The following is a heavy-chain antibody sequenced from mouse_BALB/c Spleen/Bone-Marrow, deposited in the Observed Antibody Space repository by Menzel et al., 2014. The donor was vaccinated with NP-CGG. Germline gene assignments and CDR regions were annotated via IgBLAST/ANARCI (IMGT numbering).Heavy chain of an antibody. Sequence: QVHLQQSGAELVKPGASVKLSCKASGYTITSYWMYWVKQRPGQGLEWIGEINPSNGRTDYNEKFKTKATLTVDSSSSTAYMQLSSLTSEDSAVYYCTSPQLGRDYWGQGTTLTVSS. D-gene: IGHD4-1*02. CDR2: INPSNGRT. J-gene: IGHJ2*01. CDR1: GYTITSYW. CDR3: TSPQLGRDY. V-gene: IGHV1S81*02.